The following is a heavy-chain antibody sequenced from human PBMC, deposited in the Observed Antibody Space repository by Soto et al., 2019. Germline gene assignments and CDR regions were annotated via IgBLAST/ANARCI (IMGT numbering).Heavy chain of an antibody. CDR3: ARIVRYDSSGYYYRDAFDI. Sequence: SGPTLVNPTQTLTLTCTFSGFSLSTSGMCVSWIRQPPGKALEWLALIDWDDDKYYSTSLKTRLTISKDTSKNQVVLTMTNMDPVDTATYYCARIVRYDSSGYYYRDAFDIWGQGTMVTVSS. CDR2: IDWDDDK. D-gene: IGHD3-22*01. CDR1: GFSLSTSGMC. J-gene: IGHJ3*02. V-gene: IGHV2-70*01.